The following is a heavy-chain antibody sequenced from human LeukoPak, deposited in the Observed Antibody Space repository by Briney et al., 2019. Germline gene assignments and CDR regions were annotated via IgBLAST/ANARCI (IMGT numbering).Heavy chain of an antibody. CDR3: AGDIAVAGGSHNYYYGMDV. CDR1: GGTFSSYA. J-gene: IGHJ6*02. V-gene: IGHV1-69*01. D-gene: IGHD6-19*01. Sequence: SVKVSCKASGGTFSSYAISWVRQAPGQGLEWMGGIIPIFGTANYAQKFQGRVTITADESTSTAYMELSSLRSEDTAVYYCAGDIAVAGGSHNYYYGMDVWGQGTTVTVSS. CDR2: IIPIFGTA.